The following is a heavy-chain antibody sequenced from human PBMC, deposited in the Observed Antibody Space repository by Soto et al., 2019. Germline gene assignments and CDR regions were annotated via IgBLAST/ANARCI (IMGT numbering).Heavy chain of an antibody. CDR3: GRSVVGATGEILYNAMDV. CDR1: GYTFTTYA. J-gene: IGHJ6*02. V-gene: IGHV1-3*01. D-gene: IGHD1-26*01. CDR2: INPASGHT. Sequence: ASVKVSCKASGYTFTTYALHWVLQAPGQRPEWMGWINPASGHTKYSKRFQDRVTITRDTSASTGYMELSSLRSEDTAVYYCGRSVVGATGEILYNAMDVWGQGTTVTVSS.